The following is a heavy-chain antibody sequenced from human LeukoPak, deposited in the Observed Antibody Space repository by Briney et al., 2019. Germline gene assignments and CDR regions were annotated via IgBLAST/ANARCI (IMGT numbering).Heavy chain of an antibody. CDR1: GYTFTSYG. Sequence: ASVKVSCKASGYTFTSYGISWVGQAPGQGLEGMGWISAYNGNTNYAQKLHGRVTMTTDTSTSTAYMELRSLRSDDPAVYFCASGSSGWSGWFDHWGQGTLVTVSS. V-gene: IGHV1-18*01. D-gene: IGHD6-19*01. J-gene: IGHJ5*02. CDR3: ASGSSGWSGWFDH. CDR2: ISAYNGNT.